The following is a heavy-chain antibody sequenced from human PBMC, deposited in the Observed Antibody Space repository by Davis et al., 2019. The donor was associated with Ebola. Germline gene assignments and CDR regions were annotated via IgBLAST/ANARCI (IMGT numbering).Heavy chain of an antibody. CDR1: GGSISSYY. Sequence: PSETLSLTCTVSGGSISSYYWSWIRQPPGKGLEWIGYIYYTGSTYYNPSLKSRVTISVDTSKNQFTLRLSSVIAADTAVYYCARYSRGGSRYYFDYWGQGTLVTVSS. CDR3: ARYSRGGSRYYFDY. V-gene: IGHV4-59*12. D-gene: IGHD1-26*01. CDR2: IYYTGST. J-gene: IGHJ4*02.